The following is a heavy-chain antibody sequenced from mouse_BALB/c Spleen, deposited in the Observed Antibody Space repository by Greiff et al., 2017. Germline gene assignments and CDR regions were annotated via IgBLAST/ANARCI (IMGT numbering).Heavy chain of an antibody. V-gene: IGHV5-4*02. D-gene: IGHD2-3*01. CDR3: ARGSDGYYAMDY. CDR2: ISDGGSYT. Sequence: EVHLVESGGGLVKPGGSLKLSCAASGFTFSDYYMYWVRQTPEKRLEWVATISDGGSYTYYPDSVKGRFTISRDNAKNNLYLQMSSLKSEDTAMYYCARGSDGYYAMDYWGQGTSVTVSS. CDR1: GFTFSDYY. J-gene: IGHJ4*01.